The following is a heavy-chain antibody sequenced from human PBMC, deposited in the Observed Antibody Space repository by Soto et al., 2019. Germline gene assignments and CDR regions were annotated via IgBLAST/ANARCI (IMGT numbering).Heavy chain of an antibody. J-gene: IGHJ3*02. D-gene: IGHD3-3*01. V-gene: IGHV3-23*01. CDR2: ISGSGGST. CDR3: ATEGGLTIFGVVIIPNDAFDI. Sequence: EVQLLESGGGLVQPGGSLRLSCAASGFTFSSYAMNWVRQAPGKGLEWVSAISGSGGSTYYADSVKGRFTISRDNSKNTLYLQMNSLRAEDTAVYYCATEGGLTIFGVVIIPNDAFDIWGQGTMVTVSS. CDR1: GFTFSSYA.